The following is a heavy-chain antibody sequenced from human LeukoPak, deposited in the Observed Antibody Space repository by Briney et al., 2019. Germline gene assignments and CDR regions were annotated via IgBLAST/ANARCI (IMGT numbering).Heavy chain of an antibody. J-gene: IGHJ6*02. CDR2: VYYGRTT. Sequence: SETLSLTCTVSAGSISSSSHHWGWIRQSPGKGLEWIGSVYYGRTTYYNPSLNSRVTIFVVTSKNQLSLQLNSVTAADTAVYYCVRHDGRSGGTMGALDSWGRGTTVTVSS. CDR1: AGSISSSSHH. V-gene: IGHV4-39*01. D-gene: IGHD4-23*01. CDR3: VRHDGRSGGTMGALDS.